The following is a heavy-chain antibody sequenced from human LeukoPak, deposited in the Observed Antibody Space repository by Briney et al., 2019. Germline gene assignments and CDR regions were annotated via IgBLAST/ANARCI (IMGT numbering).Heavy chain of an antibody. D-gene: IGHD1-7*01. CDR1: GFTFSNYW. J-gene: IGHJ1*01. Sequence: PGGSLRLSCAASGFTFSNYWMSWLRQSPGKGLEWVANIKQDGSEKYYLDSVKGRFTISRDNAKNSLSLQMNSLRAEDTAVYFCARAFRYDWNFLSLFDFWGQGALVTVSS. V-gene: IGHV3-7*04. CDR2: IKQDGSEK. CDR3: ARAFRYDWNFLSLFDF.